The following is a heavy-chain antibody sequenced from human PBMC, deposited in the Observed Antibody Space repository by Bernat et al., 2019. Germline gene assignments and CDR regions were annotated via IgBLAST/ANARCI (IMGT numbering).Heavy chain of an antibody. J-gene: IGHJ6*03. CDR1: GFTFSSYG. Sequence: QVQLVESGGGVVQPGRSLRLSCAASGFTFSSYGMHWVRQAPGKGLEWVAVISYDGSNKYYADSVKGRFTISRDNSKNTLYLQMNSLRAEDTAVYYCATAGGRYCTGGVCYYYYYMDVWGKGTTVTVSS. CDR3: ATAGGRYCTGGVCYYYYYMDV. D-gene: IGHD2-8*02. V-gene: IGHV3-30*03. CDR2: ISYDGSNK.